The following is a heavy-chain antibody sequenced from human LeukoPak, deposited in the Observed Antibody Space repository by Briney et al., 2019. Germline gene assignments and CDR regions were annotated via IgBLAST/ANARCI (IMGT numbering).Heavy chain of an antibody. D-gene: IGHD3-3*01. CDR1: GGSFSDYY. J-gene: IGHJ5*02. V-gene: IGHV4-34*01. CDR3: ARLYSYYDFWSGYFNWFDP. CDR2: INHSGST. Sequence: SETLSLTCAVYGGSFSDYYWSWIRQPPGKGLEWIGEINHSGSTNYNPSLKSRVTISVDTSKNQFSLKLSSVTAADTAVYYCARLYSYYDFWSGYFNWFDPWGQGTLVTVSS.